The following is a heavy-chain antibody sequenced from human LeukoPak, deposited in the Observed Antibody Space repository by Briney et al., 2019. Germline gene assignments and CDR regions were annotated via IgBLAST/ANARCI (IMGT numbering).Heavy chain of an antibody. D-gene: IGHD1-7*01. Sequence: GESLKISCKDSEYSFTRYWIAWVRQMPGQGLEWMGIIYPDDFDTRYSPSFQGQVTISADRSINTAYLQWIDLKASDTAMYYCARGGTTPRTFDYWGQGTLVTVSS. CDR1: EYSFTRYW. CDR3: ARGGTTPRTFDY. V-gene: IGHV5-51*01. J-gene: IGHJ4*02. CDR2: IYPDDFDT.